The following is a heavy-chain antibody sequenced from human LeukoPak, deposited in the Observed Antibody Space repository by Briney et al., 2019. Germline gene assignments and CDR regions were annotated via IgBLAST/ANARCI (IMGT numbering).Heavy chain of an antibody. J-gene: IGHJ3*02. CDR2: IYYSGST. CDR3: AGLGSGTSLGAFDI. Sequence: PSETLSLTCTVSGGSISSGGYYWSWIRQHPGKGLEWIGYIYYSGSTYYNPSLKSRVTISVDTSKNQFSLKLSSVTAADTAVYYCAGLGSGTSLGAFDIWGQGTMVTVSS. D-gene: IGHD3-10*01. V-gene: IGHV4-31*03. CDR1: GGSISSGGYY.